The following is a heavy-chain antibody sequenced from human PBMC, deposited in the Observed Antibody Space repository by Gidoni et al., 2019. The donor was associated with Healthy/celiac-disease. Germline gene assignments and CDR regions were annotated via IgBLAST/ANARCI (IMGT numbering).Heavy chain of an antibody. CDR3: ARDKLYYYDSSGYLFDY. CDR2: INPNSGGT. J-gene: IGHJ4*02. CDR1: GYTFTGYY. Sequence: QVQLVQSGAEVKKPGASVTVSCKASGYTFTGYYMHGVRQAPGQGLEWMGWINPNSGGTNYAQKLQGRVNMTRDTSISTAYMELSRLRSDDTAVYYCARDKLYYYDSSGYLFDYWGQGTLVTVSS. V-gene: IGHV1-2*02. D-gene: IGHD3-22*01.